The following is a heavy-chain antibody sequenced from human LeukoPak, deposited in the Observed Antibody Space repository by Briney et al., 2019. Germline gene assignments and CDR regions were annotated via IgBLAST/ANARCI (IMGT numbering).Heavy chain of an antibody. V-gene: IGHV1-2*02. CDR2: LNPRSGAT. CDR1: GYTFTSYD. CDR3: ARDHRRGSTGYDMPAD. J-gene: IGHJ4*02. D-gene: IGHD5-12*01. Sequence: GASVKVSCKASGYTFTSYDINWVRQAPGQGLEWMGWLNPRSGATNYAQKFQARVTMTRDTSINTAYMELSRLRSDDTAVYYCARDHRRGSTGYDMPADWGQGTLVTVSS.